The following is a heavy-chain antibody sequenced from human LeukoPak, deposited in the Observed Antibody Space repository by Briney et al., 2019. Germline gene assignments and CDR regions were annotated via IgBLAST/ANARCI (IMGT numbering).Heavy chain of an antibody. D-gene: IGHD5-12*01. Sequence: SETLSLTCTVSGYSISSGYYWGWIRQPPGKGLEWIGYIYYSGSTNYNPSLKSRVTISVDTSKNQFSLKLSSVTAADTAVYYCARGWLLDAFDIWGQGTMVTVSS. J-gene: IGHJ3*02. CDR2: IYYSGST. CDR3: ARGWLLDAFDI. V-gene: IGHV4-61*01. CDR1: GYSISSGYY.